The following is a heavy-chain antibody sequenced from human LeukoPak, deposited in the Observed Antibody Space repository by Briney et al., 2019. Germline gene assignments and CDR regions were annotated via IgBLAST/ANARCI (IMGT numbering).Heavy chain of an antibody. CDR3: ARGLDLEGLDY. CDR1: GGSFTDYI. D-gene: IGHD1-1*01. V-gene: IGHV4-34*01. Sequence: SETLCLTCAVYGGSFTDYIWTWLRQSPEKGLEWIGEINDSGTTHYNPSLKSRVTISVDTAKHQFSLRMRSLTAADTAVYYCARGLDLEGLDYWGQGTLVTVSS. J-gene: IGHJ4*02. CDR2: INDSGTT.